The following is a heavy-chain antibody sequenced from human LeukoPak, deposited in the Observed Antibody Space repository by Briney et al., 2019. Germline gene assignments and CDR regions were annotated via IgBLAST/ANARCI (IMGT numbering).Heavy chain of an antibody. J-gene: IGHJ6*03. V-gene: IGHV1-8*01. Sequence: ASVKVSCKASGYTFTSYDINWVRQAIGQGLEWMGWMNPNSGNTGYAQKFQGRVTITRNTSISTAYMELSSLRSEDTAVYYCARGQSLWSGYYLDYYYMDVWGKGTTVTVSS. CDR3: ARGQSLWSGYYLDYYYMDV. D-gene: IGHD3-3*01. CDR1: GYTFTSYD. CDR2: MNPNSGNT.